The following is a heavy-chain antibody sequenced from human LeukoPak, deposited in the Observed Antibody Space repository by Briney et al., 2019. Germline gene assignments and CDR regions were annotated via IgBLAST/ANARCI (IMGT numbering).Heavy chain of an antibody. CDR2: IKSKADGGTT. CDR1: GFTFSNAW. Sequence: GGSLTLSCAASGFTFSNAWMSWVRQAPGRGLEWVGRIKSKADGGTTDYAAPVKGRFTISRDDSKNTLYLQMNSLKTEDTAVYFCTTEMTTISFDYWGQGTLVTVSS. V-gene: IGHV3-15*01. D-gene: IGHD5-24*01. CDR3: TTEMTTISFDY. J-gene: IGHJ4*02.